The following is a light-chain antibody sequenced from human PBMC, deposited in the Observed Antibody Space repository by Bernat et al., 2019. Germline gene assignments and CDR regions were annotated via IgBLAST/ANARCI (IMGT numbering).Light chain of an antibody. V-gene: IGLV4-60*03. CDR3: ETGDSNTWV. CDR1: SGHSSYI. Sequence: QPVLTQSSSASASLGSSVKLTCTLTSGHSSYIIAWHQQQPGKAPRYLMKLEGSGSYNKGSGVPDRFSGSSSGADRYLTISNLQSEDEADYYGETGDSNTWVFGGGTKLTVL. J-gene: IGLJ3*02. CDR2: LEGSGSY.